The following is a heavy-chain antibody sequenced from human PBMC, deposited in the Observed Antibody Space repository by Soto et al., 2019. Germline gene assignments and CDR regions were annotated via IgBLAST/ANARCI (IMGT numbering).Heavy chain of an antibody. D-gene: IGHD3-3*01. CDR2: ISAYNGNT. CDR1: GYTFTSYG. J-gene: IGHJ4*02. Sequence: QVKLVQSGAEVKKPGASVKVSCKASGYTFTSYGISWVRQAPGQGLEWMGWISAYNGNTNYAQKLQGRFTMTTDTSTSTAYMELRSLRSDDTAVYYCARTIVGITIFGVVTYDYFDYWGQGTLVTVSS. V-gene: IGHV1-18*01. CDR3: ARTIVGITIFGVVTYDYFDY.